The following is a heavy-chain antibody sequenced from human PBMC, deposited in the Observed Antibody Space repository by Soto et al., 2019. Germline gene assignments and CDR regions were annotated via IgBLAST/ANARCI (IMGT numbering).Heavy chain of an antibody. V-gene: IGHV3-23*01. CDR1: GFTFSSYA. Sequence: EVQLLESGGGLVQPGGSLRLSCAASGFTFSSYAMSWVRQAPEKGLEWVSAISGSGGSTYYADSVKGRFTISRDNSKNTLYLQMNSLRAEDTAVYYCAKVGYISSSFGMDVWGQGTTVTVSS. D-gene: IGHD6-13*01. CDR3: AKVGYISSSFGMDV. J-gene: IGHJ6*02. CDR2: ISGSGGST.